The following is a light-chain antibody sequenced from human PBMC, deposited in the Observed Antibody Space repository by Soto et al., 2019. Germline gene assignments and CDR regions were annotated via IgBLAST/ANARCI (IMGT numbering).Light chain of an antibody. J-gene: IGLJ1*01. CDR2: EVS. CDR3: CSYTSSSTLYV. CDR1: SSDVGGYSY. V-gene: IGLV2-14*01. Sequence: QSVLTQPASVSLSPGQSITISCTGTSSDVGGYSYVSWYQHHPGKAPKLMIYEVSNRPSGVSNRFSGSKSGSTASLTISGLQAEDEADYYCCSYTSSSTLYVFGTGTKVTVL.